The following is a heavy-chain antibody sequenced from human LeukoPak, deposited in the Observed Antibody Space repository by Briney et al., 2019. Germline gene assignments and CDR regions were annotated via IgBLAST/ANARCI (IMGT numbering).Heavy chain of an antibody. CDR2: ISSSGSTI. D-gene: IGHD6-13*01. CDR1: GFTFSDYY. J-gene: IGHJ4*02. CDR3: ARDKYSSSWPYFDY. V-gene: IGHV3-11*04. Sequence: PGGSLRLSCAPSGFTFSDYYMSWIRQAPGKGLEWDSYISSSGSTIYYADSVKGRFTISRDNAKNSLYLQMNSLRAEDTAVYYCARDKYSSSWPYFDYWGQGTLVTVSS.